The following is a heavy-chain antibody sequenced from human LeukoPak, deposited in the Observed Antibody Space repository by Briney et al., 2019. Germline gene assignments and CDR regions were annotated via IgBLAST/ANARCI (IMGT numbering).Heavy chain of an antibody. J-gene: IGHJ5*02. Sequence: GGSLRLSCAASGFTFSSYSMNWVRQAPGKGLEWVSYISSSSSTIYYADSVKGRFTISRDNAKNSLYLQMNSLRAEDTAVYYCARHADPRRGYSYGLDPWGQGTLVTVSS. V-gene: IGHV3-48*01. CDR2: ISSSSSTI. D-gene: IGHD5-18*01. CDR1: GFTFSSYS. CDR3: ARHADPRRGYSYGLDP.